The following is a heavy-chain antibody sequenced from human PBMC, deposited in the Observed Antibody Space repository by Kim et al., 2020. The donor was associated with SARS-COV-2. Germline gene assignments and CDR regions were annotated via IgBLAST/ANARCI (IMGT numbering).Heavy chain of an antibody. CDR1: GYTFTSYG. Sequence: ASVKVSCKASGYTFTSYGISWVRQAPGQGLEWMGWISAYNGNTNYAQKLQGRVTMTTDTSTSTAYMELRSLRSDDTAVYYCARDLAKVMYSSGWYSWYFDLWGRGTLVTVSS. CDR3: ARDLAKVMYSSGWYSWYFDL. D-gene: IGHD6-19*01. J-gene: IGHJ2*01. V-gene: IGHV1-18*04. CDR2: ISAYNGNT.